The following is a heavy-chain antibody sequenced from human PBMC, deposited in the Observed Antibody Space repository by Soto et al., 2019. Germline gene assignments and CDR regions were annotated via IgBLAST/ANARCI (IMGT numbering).Heavy chain of an antibody. CDR2: ISSSSSYI. V-gene: IGHV3-21*01. D-gene: IGHD6-19*01. J-gene: IGHJ5*02. Sequence: GGSLRLSCAASGFTFSSYSMNWVRQAPGKGLEWVSSISSSSSYIYYADSVKGRFTISRDNAKNSLYLQMNSLRAEDTAVYYCARDHCXGPPQAWFDPWGQGTLVTVSS. CDR3: ARDHCXGPPQAWFDP. CDR1: GFTFSSYS.